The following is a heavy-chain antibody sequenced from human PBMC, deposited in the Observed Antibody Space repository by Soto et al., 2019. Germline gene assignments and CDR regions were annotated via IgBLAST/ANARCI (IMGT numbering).Heavy chain of an antibody. CDR3: ARVRSVVPTSFYYFDY. CDR2: INPSGGST. D-gene: IGHD2-15*01. V-gene: IGHV1-46*01. Sequence: ASVKVSCKASGYTFTSYYMHWVRQAPGQGLEWMGIINPSGGSTSYAQKFQGRVTMTRDTSTSTVYMELSSLRSEDTAVYYCARVRSVVPTSFYYFDYWGQGTLVTVSS. J-gene: IGHJ4*02. CDR1: GYTFTSYY.